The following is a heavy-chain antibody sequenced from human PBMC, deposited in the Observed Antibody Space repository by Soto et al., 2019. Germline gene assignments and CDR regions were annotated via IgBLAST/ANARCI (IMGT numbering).Heavy chain of an antibody. CDR1: GFTFRDYY. Sequence: QVQLVESGGGLVKPGGSLRLSCTASGFTFRDYYMAWIRQAPGKGLEWVSYISTSSRHTNYEDSVKGRFTISRDNTKKSLSLQMDSLRAEDTAVYYCARLADDFGVFFDFWGQGTLVNVSS. CDR2: ISTSSRHT. D-gene: IGHD4-17*01. J-gene: IGHJ4*02. V-gene: IGHV3-11*06. CDR3: ARLADDFGVFFDF.